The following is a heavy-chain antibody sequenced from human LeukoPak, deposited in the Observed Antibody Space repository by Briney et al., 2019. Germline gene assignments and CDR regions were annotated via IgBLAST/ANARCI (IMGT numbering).Heavy chain of an antibody. J-gene: IGHJ2*01. CDR2: INQDGSEK. CDR3: ASIPNIAVAANWYFDL. D-gene: IGHD6-19*01. CDR1: GFTFSRYW. V-gene: IGHV3-7*01. Sequence: GGSLRLSCAASGFTFSRYWMNWVGQAPGKGLEGVADINQDGSEKYYVDSVKGRFTISRDNAKNSLYLQMNSLRAEDTAVYYCASIPNIAVAANWYFDLWGRGTLVTVSS.